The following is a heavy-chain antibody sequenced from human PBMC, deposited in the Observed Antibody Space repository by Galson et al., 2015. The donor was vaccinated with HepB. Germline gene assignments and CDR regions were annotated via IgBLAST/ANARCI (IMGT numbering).Heavy chain of an antibody. Sequence: SLRLSCAASGFTFSSYSMNWVRQAPGKGLEWVSSISSSSSYIYYADTVKGRFTISRDNAKNSLYLQMNSLRAEDTAVYYCARDGPSHCYTSCSSDAFDIWGQGTMVTVSS. D-gene: IGHD2-2*02. CDR2: ISSSSSYI. J-gene: IGHJ3*02. CDR1: GFTFSSYS. CDR3: ARDGPSHCYTSCSSDAFDI. V-gene: IGHV3-21*01.